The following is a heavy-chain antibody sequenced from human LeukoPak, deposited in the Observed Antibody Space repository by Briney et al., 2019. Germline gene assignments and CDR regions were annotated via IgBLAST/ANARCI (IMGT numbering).Heavy chain of an antibody. Sequence: GGSLRLSCAASGFTFSNYWMTWVRQAPGKGLEWVANIKQDGSEKYYVDSVKGRFTISRDNAKNSLYLQMNSLRAEDTAVYYCARDSKLDIVATSTYYYYGMDVWGKGTTVTVSS. V-gene: IGHV3-7*01. CDR3: ARDSKLDIVATSTYYYYGMDV. D-gene: IGHD5-12*01. CDR1: GFTFSNYW. CDR2: IKQDGSEK. J-gene: IGHJ6*04.